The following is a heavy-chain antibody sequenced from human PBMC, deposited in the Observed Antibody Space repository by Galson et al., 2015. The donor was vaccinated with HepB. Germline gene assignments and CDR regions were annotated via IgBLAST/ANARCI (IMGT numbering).Heavy chain of an antibody. Sequence: SVKVSCKASGYTFTSYDINWVRQATGQGLEWMGWMNPNSGNTGYAQKFQGRVTMTRNTSISTAYMELSSLRSEDTAVYYCARGLTVDTDGNWFDPWGQGTLVTVSS. CDR3: ARGLTVDTDGNWFDP. CDR2: MNPNSGNT. V-gene: IGHV1-8*01. CDR1: GYTFTSYD. J-gene: IGHJ5*02. D-gene: IGHD5-18*01.